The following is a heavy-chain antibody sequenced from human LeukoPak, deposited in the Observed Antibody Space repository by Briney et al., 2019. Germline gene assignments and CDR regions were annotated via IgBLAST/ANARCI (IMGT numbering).Heavy chain of an antibody. CDR1: GYTFTGYY. CDR2: INPNSGGT. J-gene: IGHJ6*02. Sequence: ASMKVSCKASGYTFTGYYMHWVRQAPGQGLEWMGWINPNSGGTNYAQKFQGRVTMTRDTSISTAYMELSRLRSDDTAVYYCASSSWYEAYYYYGMDVWGQGTTVTVSS. D-gene: IGHD6-13*01. V-gene: IGHV1-2*02. CDR3: ASSSWYEAYYYYGMDV.